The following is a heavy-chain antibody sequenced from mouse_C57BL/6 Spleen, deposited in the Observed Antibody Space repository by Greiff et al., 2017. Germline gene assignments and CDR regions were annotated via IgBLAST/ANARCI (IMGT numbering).Heavy chain of an antibody. CDR1: GYAFTNYL. Sequence: VQLQQSGAELVRPGTSVKVSCKASGYAFTNYLIEWVKQRPGQGLEWIGVINPGSGGTNYNQKFKGKATLTVDTSSSTAYMQLSSLTSEDSAVYYCAGLIYYGSSYFFDYWGQGTTLTVSS. CDR3: AGLIYYGSSYFFDY. J-gene: IGHJ2*01. V-gene: IGHV1-54*01. D-gene: IGHD1-1*01. CDR2: INPGSGGT.